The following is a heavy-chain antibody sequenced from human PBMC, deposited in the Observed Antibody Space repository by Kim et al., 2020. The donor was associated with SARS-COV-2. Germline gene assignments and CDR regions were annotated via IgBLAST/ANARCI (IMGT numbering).Heavy chain of an antibody. V-gene: IGHV1-18*01. CDR1: GYTFKSYG. Sequence: ASVKVSCKASGYTFKSYGISWVRQAPGEGLEGMGWISAYNGNKNYEQKLQGRITMNTDKPTGTADMELRSLRSDETAVYYCAREVLVYYDILTGPRIRGGIDVGRQGTTVTLSS. D-gene: IGHD3-9*01. J-gene: IGHJ6*02. CDR3: AREVLVYYDILTGPRIRGGIDV. CDR2: ISAYNGNK.